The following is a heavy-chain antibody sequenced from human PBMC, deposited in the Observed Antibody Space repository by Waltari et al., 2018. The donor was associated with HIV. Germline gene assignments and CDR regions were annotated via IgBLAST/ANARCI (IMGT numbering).Heavy chain of an antibody. CDR1: GGSFSGYY. Sequence: QVQLQQWGAGLLKPSETLSLTCAVYGGSFSGYYWSWIRQPPGKGLEWIGEINHSGSTNYNPSLKSRVTISVDTSKNQFSLKLSSVTAADTAVYYCARGIDPNYDILTGYGDRDWFDPWGQGTLVTVSS. V-gene: IGHV4-34*01. CDR2: INHSGST. CDR3: ARGIDPNYDILTGYGDRDWFDP. D-gene: IGHD3-9*01. J-gene: IGHJ5*02.